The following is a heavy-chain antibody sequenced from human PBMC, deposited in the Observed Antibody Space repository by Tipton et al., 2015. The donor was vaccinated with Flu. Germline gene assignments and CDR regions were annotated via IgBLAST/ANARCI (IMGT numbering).Heavy chain of an antibody. Sequence: TLSLTRTVSGGSMSTGGYYWSWVRQLPGKGLEWMGYIYYNGRTYYSPSLKSRLTMSEDMSKNLFSMRLSSVTAADTAVYYCARGSGSGTYVIFDYWGQGTLVAVSS. J-gene: IGHJ4*02. CDR2: IYYNGRT. V-gene: IGHV4-31*03. CDR1: GGSMSTGGYY. CDR3: ARGSGSGTYVIFDY. D-gene: IGHD3-10*01.